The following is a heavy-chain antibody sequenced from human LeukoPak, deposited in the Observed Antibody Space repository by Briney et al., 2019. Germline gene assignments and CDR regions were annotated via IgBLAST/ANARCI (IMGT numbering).Heavy chain of an antibody. J-gene: IGHJ3*02. V-gene: IGHV3-48*01. D-gene: IGHD2-2*01. Sequence: GGSLRLPCAVSGFTYRIYSMHCVPQAPAKGREGVSYLPSSSSAIYYADAVKDRLTISRDNAKNSLYLQMNSLRAEDTAVYYCARDYIVVPAAMGSVELDAFDIWGQGTMVTVSS. CDR1: GFTYRIYS. CDR3: ARDYIVVPAAMGSVELDAFDI. CDR2: LPSSSSAI.